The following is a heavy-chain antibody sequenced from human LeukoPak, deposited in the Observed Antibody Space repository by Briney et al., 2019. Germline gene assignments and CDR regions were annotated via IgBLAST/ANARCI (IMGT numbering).Heavy chain of an antibody. Sequence: PGGSLRLSCAASGFTFSDYYMNWVRQAPGKGLEWVSYISSSSSTIYYADSVKGRFTISRDNAKNSLYLQMNSLRAEDTAVYYCARDGGASSSWDYYYGMDVWGQGTTVTVSS. D-gene: IGHD6-13*01. CDR3: ARDGGASSSWDYYYGMDV. CDR2: ISSSSSTI. V-gene: IGHV3-48*01. J-gene: IGHJ6*02. CDR1: GFTFSDYY.